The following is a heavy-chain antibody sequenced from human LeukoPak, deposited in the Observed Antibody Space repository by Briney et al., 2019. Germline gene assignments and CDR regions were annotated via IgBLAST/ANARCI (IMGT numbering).Heavy chain of an antibody. CDR3: ARLYSSSWYIDY. V-gene: IGHV3-21*01. D-gene: IGHD6-13*01. J-gene: IGHJ4*02. Sequence: PGGSLRLSCAASGFTFSGHSMTWVRQAPGKGLEWVSSISSSSSYIYYADSVKGRFTISRDNAENSLYLQMNSLRAEDTAVYYCARLYSSSWYIDYWGQGTLVTVSS. CDR2: ISSSSSYI. CDR1: GFTFSGHS.